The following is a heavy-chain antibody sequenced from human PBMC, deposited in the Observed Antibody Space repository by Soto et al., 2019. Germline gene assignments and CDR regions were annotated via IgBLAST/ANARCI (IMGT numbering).Heavy chain of an antibody. CDR1: GFTFSDHY. V-gene: IGHV3-72*01. CDR3: VRNLASGGTYYFDY. CDR2: VRNKANSYTT. D-gene: IGHD2-15*01. J-gene: IGHJ4*02. Sequence: GGSLRLSCAASGFTFSDHYMDWVRQAPWKGLEWIGRVRNKANSYTTEYAASVRGRFTVSRDDSKNSLYLQMNSLKTEDTAMYYCVRNLASGGTYYFDYWGQGTLVTVSS.